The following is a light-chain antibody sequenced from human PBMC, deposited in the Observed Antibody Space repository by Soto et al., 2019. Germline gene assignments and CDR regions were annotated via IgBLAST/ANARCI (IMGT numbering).Light chain of an antibody. CDR1: QSVLSTSNNKNY. Sequence: DIVMTQSPESLPVSLGERATLNWKTSQSVLSTSNNKNYLSWHQQKPGQPTRLLIYWASTRESGVPDRFSGSGSGTDFTLTISSLQAEEVAIYYCQQHFTAPLTVGGGTKVAIK. CDR3: QQHFTAPLT. V-gene: IGKV4-1*01. CDR2: WAS. J-gene: IGKJ4*01.